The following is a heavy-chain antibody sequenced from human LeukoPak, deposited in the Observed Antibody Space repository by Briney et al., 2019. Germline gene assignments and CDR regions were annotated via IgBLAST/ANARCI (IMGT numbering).Heavy chain of an antibody. Sequence: GGSLRLSCAASGFTFDDYAMHWVRQAPGKGLDWVSGISYNSDTIAYADSVKGRFTSSRDNAKNSLYLQMTSLRAEDTALYYCAKDYCGGACYSGSYFDLWGRGTLVTVSS. D-gene: IGHD2-21*02. J-gene: IGHJ2*01. CDR2: ISYNSDTI. CDR1: GFTFDDYA. V-gene: IGHV3-9*01. CDR3: AKDYCGGACYSGSYFDL.